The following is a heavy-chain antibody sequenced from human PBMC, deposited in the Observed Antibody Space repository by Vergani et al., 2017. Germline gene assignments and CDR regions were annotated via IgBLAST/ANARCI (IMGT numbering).Heavy chain of an antibody. CDR1: GGSITSSNW. J-gene: IGHJ6*03. CDR3: ARVRGFGESNYYMDV. V-gene: IGHV4-4*02. Sequence: QVQLQESGPGLVKPSGTLSLTCAVSGGSITSSNWWSWFRQPPGRGREWIGEIYHRGSTNYNPSLKSRVTISVDKSKNQFSLKLSSVTAANTAVYYCARVRGFGESNYYMDVWGKGTTVTVSS. D-gene: IGHD3-10*01. CDR2: IYHRGST.